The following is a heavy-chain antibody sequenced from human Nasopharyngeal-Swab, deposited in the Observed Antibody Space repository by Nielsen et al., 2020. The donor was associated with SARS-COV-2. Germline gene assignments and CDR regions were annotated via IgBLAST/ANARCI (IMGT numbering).Heavy chain of an antibody. D-gene: IGHD1-20*01. CDR1: GFTFSSYA. J-gene: IGHJ4*02. CDR2: KSYDGPNK. CDR3: VIYYNWRLDY. V-gene: IGHV3-30-3*01. Sequence: LKIYCSASGFTFSSYAMHWDRQSPGKGLEWVALKSYDGPNKDYADSVKGRFTISRDNSLNTLYLQMNSLRPEDTALSDFVIYYNWRLDYWGQGTLVTVSS.